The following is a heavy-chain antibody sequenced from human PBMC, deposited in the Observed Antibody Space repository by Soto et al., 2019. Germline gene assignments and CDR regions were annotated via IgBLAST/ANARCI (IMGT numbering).Heavy chain of an antibody. Sequence: QVQLVQSGAEVKKPGASVKVSCKASGYTFTSYGISWVRQAPGQGLEWMGWISAYNGNTNYAQKLQGRVTMNTDTSTSTADMELRSLRSDDTAVYYCARAPGYSSSWVVYWFDPWGQGTLVTVSS. J-gene: IGHJ5*02. CDR2: ISAYNGNT. CDR3: ARAPGYSSSWVVYWFDP. CDR1: GYTFTSYG. V-gene: IGHV1-18*01. D-gene: IGHD6-13*01.